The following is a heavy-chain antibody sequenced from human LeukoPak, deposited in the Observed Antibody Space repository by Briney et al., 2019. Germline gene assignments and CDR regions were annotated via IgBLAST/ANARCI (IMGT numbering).Heavy chain of an antibody. D-gene: IGHD4-17*01. J-gene: IGHJ5*02. CDR1: GGSISSGGYS. CDR3: ASTNDFGDYMGA. Sequence: SETLSLTCAVSGGSISSGGYSWSWIRQPPGQGLEWLGYMYHGGSTYYNPSLEGRVTISVDRSKNQLSLRVSSVTAADTAVYYCASTNDFGDYMGAWGQGILVTVSS. CDR2: MYHGGST. V-gene: IGHV4-30-2*01.